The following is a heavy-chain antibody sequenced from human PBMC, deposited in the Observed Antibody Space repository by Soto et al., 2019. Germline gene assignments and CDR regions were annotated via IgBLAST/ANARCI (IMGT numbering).Heavy chain of an antibody. CDR1: GGSISSGDYY. D-gene: IGHD2-15*01. Sequence: PSETLSLTCTVSGGSISSGDYYWSWIRQPPGKGLEWIGYIYYSGSTYYNPSLKSRVTISVDTSKNQFSLKLSSVTAADTAVYYCARVLGGLVVAATPFYGMDVWGQGTTVTVSS. CDR2: IYYSGST. V-gene: IGHV4-30-4*01. J-gene: IGHJ6*02. CDR3: ARVLGGLVVAATPFYGMDV.